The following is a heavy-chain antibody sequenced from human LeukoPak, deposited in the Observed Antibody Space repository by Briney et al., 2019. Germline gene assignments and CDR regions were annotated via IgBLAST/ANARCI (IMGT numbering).Heavy chain of an antibody. CDR1: GGTFSSYA. D-gene: IGHD2-15*01. Sequence: ASVKVSCKASGGTFSSYAISWVRQAPGQGFEWMGIINPNGGSTSYAQKFQGRVTMTRDTSTSTVYLELSNLRSEDTAVYYCARRGACSGSSCNLDYWGQGTQVTVSS. CDR2: INPNGGST. CDR3: ARRGACSGSSCNLDY. V-gene: IGHV1-46*01. J-gene: IGHJ4*02.